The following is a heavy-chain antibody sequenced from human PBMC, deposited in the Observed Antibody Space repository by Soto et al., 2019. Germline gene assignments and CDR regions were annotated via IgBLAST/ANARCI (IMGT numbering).Heavy chain of an antibody. V-gene: IGHV2-5*02. Sequence: QVTLEESGPTRVKPTQTLTLTCTFSGFSLATSGVGVGWVRQPPGKALERLALIYWDDDKRYSPSLRSRLTLTTDTARNQVVLTMTNMDPVDTATYYCAHRVGLQGNWNGGYFDFWGQGALVTVSS. CDR2: IYWDDDK. CDR1: GFSLATSGVG. CDR3: AHRVGLQGNWNGGYFDF. J-gene: IGHJ4*02. D-gene: IGHD1-1*01.